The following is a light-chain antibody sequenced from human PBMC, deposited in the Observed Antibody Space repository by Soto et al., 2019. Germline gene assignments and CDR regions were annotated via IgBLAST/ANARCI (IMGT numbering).Light chain of an antibody. J-gene: IGKJ4*01. V-gene: IGKV1-9*01. CDR2: AVS. Sequence: IPLTQSPSFLSASVGDRVSITCRASQGISSYLAWYQQKPGKAPKLLIYAVSTLQSGVPSRFSGTESGTEFTLTISSLQPEDFATYYCQQLKSYPQSTFGGGTTVEIK. CDR3: QQLKSYPQST. CDR1: QGISSY.